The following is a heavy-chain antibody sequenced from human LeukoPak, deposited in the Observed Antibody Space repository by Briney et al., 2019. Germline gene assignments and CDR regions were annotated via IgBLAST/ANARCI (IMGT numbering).Heavy chain of an antibody. J-gene: IGHJ4*02. Sequence: GGSLRLSCAASGFTFSSYAMSWVRQAPGKGLEWVSAISGSGGSTYYADSVKGRFTISRDNSKNTLYLQMNSPRAEDTAVYYCANNGGYDSSGYHGGSFDYWGQGTLVTVSS. D-gene: IGHD3-22*01. V-gene: IGHV3-23*01. CDR3: ANNGGYDSSGYHGGSFDY. CDR2: ISGSGGST. CDR1: GFTFSSYA.